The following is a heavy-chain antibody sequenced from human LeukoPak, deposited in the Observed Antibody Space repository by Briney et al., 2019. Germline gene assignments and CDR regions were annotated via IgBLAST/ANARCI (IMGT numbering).Heavy chain of an antibody. CDR1: GFTFSSYW. V-gene: IGHV3-74*01. Sequence: QPGGSLRLSCAASGFTFSSYWMHWVRQAPGKGLVWVSRINTDGSSTYYADSVKGRFTISRDNAKNTLYLQMNSLRAEDTVVYYCTTDRNDYVWGSRPTWGQGTLVTVSS. CDR2: INTDGSST. CDR3: TTDRNDYVWGSRPT. D-gene: IGHD3-16*01. J-gene: IGHJ5*02.